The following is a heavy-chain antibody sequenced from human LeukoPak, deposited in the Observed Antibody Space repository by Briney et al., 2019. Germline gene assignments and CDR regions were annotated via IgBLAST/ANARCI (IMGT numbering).Heavy chain of an antibody. CDR1: GFSFTNYA. CDR2: MKGGGET. Sequence: GGSLRLSCVASGFSFTNYAMSWVRQAPARGPEWLSSMKGGGETFYADSVKGRCTLSRDISRNTVYLQLNNLRVEDTAIYYCAKARYGTGTYSAFDIWGQGTMVTVSS. D-gene: IGHD3-10*01. J-gene: IGHJ3*02. V-gene: IGHV3-23*01. CDR3: AKARYGTGTYSAFDI.